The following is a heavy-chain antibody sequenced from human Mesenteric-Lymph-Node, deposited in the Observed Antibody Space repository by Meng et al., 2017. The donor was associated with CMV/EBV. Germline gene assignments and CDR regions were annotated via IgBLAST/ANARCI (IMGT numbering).Heavy chain of an antibody. CDR1: GFNFKIYE. V-gene: IGHV3-48*03. J-gene: IGHJ4*02. CDR2: IASAGTTI. CDR3: TRGGVLGY. D-gene: IGHD3-16*01. Sequence: GESLKISCVGSGFNFKIYEMNWVRQAPGKGLEWVAYIASAGTTINYADSVKGRFTISRDNAKNSLFLQMNSLRDEDTAVYYCTRGGVLGYWGQGTLVTVSS.